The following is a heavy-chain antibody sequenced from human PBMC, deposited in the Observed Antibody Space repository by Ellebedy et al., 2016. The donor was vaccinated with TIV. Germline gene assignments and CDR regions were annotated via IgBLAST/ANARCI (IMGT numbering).Heavy chain of an antibody. V-gene: IGHV4-59*01. CDR3: ARDLAGGSGRFDP. D-gene: IGHD3-10*01. CDR1: GGSISNYS. CDR2: IYYSGST. J-gene: IGHJ5*02. Sequence: MPSETLSLTCIVSGGSISNYSWSWIPQPPGKGLEWIGSIYYSGSTNDNPSLKSRVIISVDTSKNQFSLKLNSVTAADTAVYYCARDLAGGSGRFDPWGQGTLVTVSS.